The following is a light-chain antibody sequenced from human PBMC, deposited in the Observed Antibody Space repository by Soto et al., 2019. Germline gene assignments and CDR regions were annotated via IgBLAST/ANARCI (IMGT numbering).Light chain of an antibody. CDR1: QDISNY. CDR3: QQYDNPNLTVT. CDR2: DAY. V-gene: IGKV1-33*01. Sequence: DIPMTQSPSSLSASVGDRVTITCQASQDISNYLNWYQQKPGKAPKLLIYDAYNLEKGVPSRFSGSGSETDFTFTISSLQPEDIATYYCQQYDNPNLTVTFGGGTKVEIK. J-gene: IGKJ4*01.